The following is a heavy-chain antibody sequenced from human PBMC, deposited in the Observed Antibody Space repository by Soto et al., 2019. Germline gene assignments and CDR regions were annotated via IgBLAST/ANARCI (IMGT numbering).Heavy chain of an antibody. CDR1: GYTFTSYG. CDR2: INPNNGST. J-gene: IGHJ6*02. CDR3: ARVPKTSDYYYYSGMDV. V-gene: IGHV1-18*01. Sequence: ASVKVSCKASGYTFTSYGISWVRQAPGQGLEWMGWINPNNGSTNYAQKLQGWVTMTTDTSTSTAYMELSRLRSDDTAVYYCARVPKTSDYYYYSGMDVWGQGTKVPVSS.